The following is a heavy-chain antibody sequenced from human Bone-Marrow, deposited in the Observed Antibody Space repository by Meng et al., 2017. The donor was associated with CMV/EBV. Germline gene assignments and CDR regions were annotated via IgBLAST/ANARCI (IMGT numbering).Heavy chain of an antibody. Sequence: SETLSLTCAVYGGSFSGYYWSWIRQPPGKGLEWIGEINHSGSTNYNPSLKSRVTISVDTSKNQFSLKLSSVTAADTAVYYCAYSSNEGLGYYYGMDVWGQGNTVNFAS. J-gene: IGHJ6*02. V-gene: IGHV4-34*01. CDR1: GGSFSGYY. CDR3: AYSSNEGLGYYYGMDV. CDR2: INHSGST. D-gene: IGHD5-18*01.